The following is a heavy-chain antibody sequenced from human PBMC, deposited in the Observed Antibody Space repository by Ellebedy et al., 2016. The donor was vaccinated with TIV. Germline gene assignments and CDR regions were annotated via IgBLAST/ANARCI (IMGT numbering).Heavy chain of an antibody. J-gene: IGHJ4*02. CDR2: ISSSGVSS. D-gene: IGHD3-22*01. CDR3: AKLDSSGYYYGRLDY. Sequence: GESLKISCAASGFTFRNFAMTWVRQAPGKGLEWASSISSSGVSSDYADSVRGRVTISIDNSKSTLYLQMDSLRADDSAEYYCAKLDSSGYYYGRLDYWGQGTLVTVSS. CDR1: GFTFRNFA. V-gene: IGHV3-23*01.